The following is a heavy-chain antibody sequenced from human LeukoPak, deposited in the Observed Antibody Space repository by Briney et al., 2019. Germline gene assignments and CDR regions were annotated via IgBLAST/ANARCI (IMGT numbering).Heavy chain of an antibody. CDR1: GFTFSSYA. J-gene: IGHJ4*02. CDR3: ARESGSTSSYPYCGGDCYPKTYFDY. V-gene: IGHV3-30*04. D-gene: IGHD2-21*02. CDR2: ISYDGSNK. Sequence: GGSLRLSCAASGFTFSSYAMRGVRQAPGKGLEWVAVISYDGSNKYYADSVKGRFTISRDNSKNTLYLQMNSLRAEDTAVYYCARESGSTSSYPYCGGDCYPKTYFDYWGQGTLVTVSS.